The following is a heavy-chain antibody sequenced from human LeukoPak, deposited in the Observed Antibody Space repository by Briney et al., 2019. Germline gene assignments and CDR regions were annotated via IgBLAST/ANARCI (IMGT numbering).Heavy chain of an antibody. CDR1: GFTFSNYW. CDR2: ISTDGTNT. J-gene: IGHJ3*02. Sequence: GGSLRLSCAASGFTFSNYWMHWVRRAPGKGLLWGSRISTDGTNTNYADSVKGRFTISRDNAKDILYLEMNSLRAEDTAVYYCVREYSSSSGRAFDIWGQGTKVTVSS. CDR3: VREYSSSSGRAFDI. D-gene: IGHD6-6*01. V-gene: IGHV3-74*01.